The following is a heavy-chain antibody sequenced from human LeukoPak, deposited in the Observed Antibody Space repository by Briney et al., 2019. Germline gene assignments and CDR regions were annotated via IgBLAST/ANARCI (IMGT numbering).Heavy chain of an antibody. CDR1: GFTFSSSG. V-gene: IGHV3-30*02. CDR2: DGTSK. CDR3: AKDLDYYDSSGYGPGY. Sequence: GGSLRLSCAASGFTFSSSGMHWVRQAPGKGLEWVAFDGTSKYYADSVKGRFTISRDNSKNTLYLQMNSLRAEDTAVYYCAKDLDYYDSSGYGPGYWGQGTLVTVSS. D-gene: IGHD3-22*01. J-gene: IGHJ4*02.